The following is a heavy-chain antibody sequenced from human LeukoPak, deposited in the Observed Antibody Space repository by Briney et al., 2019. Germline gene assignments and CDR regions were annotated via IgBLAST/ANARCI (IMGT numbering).Heavy chain of an antibody. V-gene: IGHV1-18*01. CDR2: IRGYNGNK. CDR3: ARDIRYDSSGYYYYWFDS. CDR1: GYTFSNYG. D-gene: IGHD3-22*01. Sequence: ASVKVSCKASGYTFSNYGISWVRQAPGQGLEWMGWIRGYNGNKKYVQKLQGRVTMTTDTSTSTAYMELRSLRSDDTAVYYCARDIRYDSSGYYYYWFDSWGQGTLVTVSS. J-gene: IGHJ5*01.